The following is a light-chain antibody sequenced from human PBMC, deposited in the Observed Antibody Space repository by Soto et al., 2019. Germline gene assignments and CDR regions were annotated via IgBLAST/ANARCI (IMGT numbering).Light chain of an antibody. CDR2: RAS. V-gene: IGKV3-15*01. CDR3: QQYNNWHTWT. CDR1: QRVSDK. J-gene: IGKJ1*01. Sequence: EILMTQSPATLSLSPGERATLSCRASQRVSDKLAWYQQKPGQAPRLLIYRASTRATDIPARFRGSGSGTEFTLTISSLQSEDFAVYYCQQYNNWHTWTFGHGTKVDIK.